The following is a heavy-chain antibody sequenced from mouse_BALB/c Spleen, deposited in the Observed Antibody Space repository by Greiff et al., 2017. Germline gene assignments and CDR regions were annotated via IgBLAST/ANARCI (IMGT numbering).Heavy chain of an antibody. CDR1: GFNIKDTY. V-gene: IGHV14-3*02. D-gene: IGHD1-1*01. CDR3: ASSSSFYAMDY. J-gene: IGHJ4*01. CDR2: IDPANGNT. Sequence: EVKLVESGAELVKPGASVKLSCTASGFNIKDTYMHWVKQRPEQGLEWIGRIDPANGNTKYDPKFQGKATITADTSSNTAYLQLSSLTSEDTAVYYCASSSSFYAMDYWGQGTSVTVSS.